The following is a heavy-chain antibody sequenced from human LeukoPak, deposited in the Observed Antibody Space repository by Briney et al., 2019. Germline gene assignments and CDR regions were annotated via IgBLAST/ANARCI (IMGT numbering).Heavy chain of an antibody. J-gene: IGHJ5*02. CDR2: IYYSGST. CDR1: GGSISSYY. D-gene: IGHD3-10*01. V-gene: IGHV4-59*08. Sequence: PSETLSLTCTVSGGSISSYYWSWIRQPPGKGLEWIGYIYYSGSTNYNPSLKSRVTISVDTSKNQFSLKLSSVTAADTAVYYCARPSGNGGFDPWGQGTLVTVSS. CDR3: ARPSGNGGFDP.